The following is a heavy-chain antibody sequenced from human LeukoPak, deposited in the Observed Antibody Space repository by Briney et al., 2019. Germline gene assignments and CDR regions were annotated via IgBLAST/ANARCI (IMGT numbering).Heavy chain of an antibody. Sequence: ASVKVSCKASGYTFTGYYMHWVRQAPGQGLEWMGWINTNTGNPTYAQGFTGRFVFSLDTSVSTAYLQISSLKAEDTAVYYCASTRGKQWLNWYFDLWGRGTLVTVSS. D-gene: IGHD6-19*01. V-gene: IGHV7-4-1*02. CDR3: ASTRGKQWLNWYFDL. CDR1: GYTFTGYY. J-gene: IGHJ2*01. CDR2: INTNTGNP.